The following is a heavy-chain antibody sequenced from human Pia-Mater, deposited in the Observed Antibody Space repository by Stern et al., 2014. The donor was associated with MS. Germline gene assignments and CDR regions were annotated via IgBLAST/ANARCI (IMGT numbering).Heavy chain of an antibody. CDR1: GFTFRGHW. CDR3: AREALSCSGGSCSDDAFDI. CDR2: IQEDGSEQ. V-gene: IGHV3-7*01. Sequence: EVQLVESGGGLVQPGGSLRLSCAASGFTFRGHWMNWVRQAPGKGLEWVANIQEDGSEQFYVDSVQGRFTISRDNAKNPLDLQMNSLRAEDTAVYYCAREALSCSGGSCSDDAFDIWGQGTMVTVSS. J-gene: IGHJ3*02. D-gene: IGHD2-15*01.